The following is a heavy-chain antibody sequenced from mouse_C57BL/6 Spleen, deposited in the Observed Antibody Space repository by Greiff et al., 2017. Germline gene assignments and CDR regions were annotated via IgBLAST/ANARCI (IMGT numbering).Heavy chain of an antibody. CDR2: INPSTGGT. CDR3: ARWAGYSGWYFDV. V-gene: IGHV1-42*01. Sequence: VQLKQSGPELVKPGASVKISCKASGYSFTGYYMNWVKQSPEKSLEWIGEINPSTGGTTYNQKFKAKATLTVDKSSSTAYMQLKSLTSEDSAVYYCARWAGYSGWYFDVWGTGTTVTVSS. D-gene: IGHD1-2*01. CDR1: GYSFTGYY. J-gene: IGHJ1*03.